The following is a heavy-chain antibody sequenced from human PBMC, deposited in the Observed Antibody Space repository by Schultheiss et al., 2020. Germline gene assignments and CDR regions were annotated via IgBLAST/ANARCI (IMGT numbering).Heavy chain of an antibody. CDR3: ARNEGGNYYYYMDV. CDR1: GFSLSNARMG. J-gene: IGHJ6*03. CDR2: IFSNDEK. V-gene: IGHV2-26*01. D-gene: IGHD2-15*01. Sequence: SGPTLVKPTETLTLTCTVSGFSLSNARMGVSWIRQPPGKALEWLAHIFSNDEKSYSTSLKSRLTISKDTSKSQVVLTMTNMDPVDTATYYCARNEGGNYYYYMDVWGKGTTVTVSS.